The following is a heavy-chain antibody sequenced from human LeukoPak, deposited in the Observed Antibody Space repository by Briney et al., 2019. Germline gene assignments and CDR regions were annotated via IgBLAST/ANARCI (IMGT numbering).Heavy chain of an antibody. D-gene: IGHD2-15*01. CDR2: IYSDGRT. CDR3: TSDSAWNLHGGYLDH. CDR1: GFTVSNKY. Sequence: TGGSLRLSCAASGFTVSNKYMTWVRQAPGKGLEWVSLIYSDGRTYYADSVKGRCTISRDNSKNTLYLQMNSLRSEDTAVYYCTSDSAWNLHGGYLDHWGQGTLVSVSS. V-gene: IGHV3-53*05. J-gene: IGHJ4*02.